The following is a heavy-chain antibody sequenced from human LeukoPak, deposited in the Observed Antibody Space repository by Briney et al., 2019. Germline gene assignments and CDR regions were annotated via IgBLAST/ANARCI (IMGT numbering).Heavy chain of an antibody. J-gene: IGHJ4*02. V-gene: IGHV3-48*01. CDR2: ISSSSSTI. CDR1: GFTFSSYS. Sequence: GGSLRLSCAASGFTFSSYSVNWVRQTPGKGLEWVSYISSSSSTIYYADSVKGRFTISRDNAKNSLYLQMNSLRAEDTAVYYCATQTVAGGYWGQGTLVTVSS. D-gene: IGHD1-14*01. CDR3: ATQTVAGGY.